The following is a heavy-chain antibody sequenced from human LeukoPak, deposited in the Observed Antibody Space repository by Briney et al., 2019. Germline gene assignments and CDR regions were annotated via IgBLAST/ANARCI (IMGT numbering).Heavy chain of an antibody. CDR1: GVSLSGYY. D-gene: IGHD3-22*01. J-gene: IGHJ4*02. Sequence: SETLSLTCAVYGVSLSGYYWSWIRQPPGKGLEWIGEINHSGSTNYNPSLKSRVTISVDTSKNQFSLKLSSVTAADTAVYYCARRGYYYDSSGYYHFWGQGTLVTVSS. CDR2: INHSGST. V-gene: IGHV4-34*01. CDR3: ARRGYYYDSSGYYHF.